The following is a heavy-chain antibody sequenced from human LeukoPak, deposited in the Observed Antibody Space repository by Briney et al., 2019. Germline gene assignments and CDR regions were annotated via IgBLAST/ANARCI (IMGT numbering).Heavy chain of an antibody. V-gene: IGHV1-8*01. D-gene: IGHD5-24*01. J-gene: IGHJ6*02. CDR1: GYTFTSYD. CDR3: AREKPHRWLQFMGHYYGMDV. Sequence: ASVKVSCKASGYTFTSYDINWVRQATGQGLEWMGWMNPNSGNTGYAQKFQGRVTMTRNTSISAAYMELSSLRSEDTAVYYCAREKPHRWLQFMGHYYGMDVWGQGTTVTVSS. CDR2: MNPNSGNT.